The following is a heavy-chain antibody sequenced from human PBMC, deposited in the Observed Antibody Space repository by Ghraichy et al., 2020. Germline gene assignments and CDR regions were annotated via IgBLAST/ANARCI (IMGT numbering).Heavy chain of an antibody. CDR3: ARHGGVTTMSWYFDL. Sequence: SETLSLTCTVSGGSISSSSYYWGWIRQPPGKGLEWIGSIYYSGSTYYNPSLKSRVTISVDTSKNQFSLKLSSVTAADTAVYYCARHGGVTTMSWYFDLWGRGTLVTVSS. CDR1: GGSISSSSYY. CDR2: IYYSGST. D-gene: IGHD3-16*01. J-gene: IGHJ2*01. V-gene: IGHV4-39*01.